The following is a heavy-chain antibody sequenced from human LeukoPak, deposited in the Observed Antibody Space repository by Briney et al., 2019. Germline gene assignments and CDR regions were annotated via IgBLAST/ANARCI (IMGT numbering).Heavy chain of an antibody. CDR2: ISSGSGTI. J-gene: IGHJ3*01. CDR1: GFTFSTCR. D-gene: IGHD6-6*01. Sequence: GGSLRLSCAASGFTFSTCRMNWVRQAPGKALEGVSYISSGSGTIYYADSVKGRFTISRDNAKNFLYLQMNGLRAEDTAVYYCATESSALHALDFWGQGTMVTVSS. CDR3: ATESSALHALDF. V-gene: IGHV3-48*01.